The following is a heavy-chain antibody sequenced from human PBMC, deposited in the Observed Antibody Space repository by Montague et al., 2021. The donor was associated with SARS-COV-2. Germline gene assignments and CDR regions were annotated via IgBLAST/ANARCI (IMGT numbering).Heavy chain of an antibody. D-gene: IGHD1-1*01. CDR1: SGSISNYY. V-gene: IGHV4-34*01. CDR2: MRLRGGS. Sequence: SETLSLTCAVTSGSISNYYWSWIRQPPGKGLEWIGEMRLRGGSNYNPSLKARVTISLDTPTNQVSLSLHSVTAADPAVYYCAWAGSQRFFEFWGRGTLVTVSS. J-gene: IGHJ1*01. CDR3: AWAGSQRFFEF.